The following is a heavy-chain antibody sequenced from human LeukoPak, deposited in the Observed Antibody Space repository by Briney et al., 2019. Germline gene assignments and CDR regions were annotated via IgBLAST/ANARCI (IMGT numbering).Heavy chain of an antibody. V-gene: IGHV4-59*12. CDR1: GGSISSYY. D-gene: IGHD5-24*01. Sequence: PSETLSLTCTVSGGSISSYYWSWIRQPPGKGLEWIGYFYYSGSTNYNPSLKSRVTISVDTSKNQFSLKLSSVTAADTAVYYCARLTGYTRGGRFDPWGQGTLVTVSS. CDR3: ARLTGYTRGGRFDP. CDR2: FYYSGST. J-gene: IGHJ5*02.